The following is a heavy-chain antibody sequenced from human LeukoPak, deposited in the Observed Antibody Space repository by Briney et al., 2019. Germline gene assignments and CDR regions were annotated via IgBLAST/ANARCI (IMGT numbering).Heavy chain of an antibody. CDR1: GFTFSSYS. CDR3: ARGSSSYDC. J-gene: IGHJ4*02. D-gene: IGHD6-13*01. CDR2: ISSDSIYI. Sequence: GGALRLSCAASGFTFSSYSMNWVRQAPGKGLEWVSSISSDSIYIYYADSVKGRFTSSRDNAKNSLYLQMNSLRAEDTAVYYCARGSSSYDCWGQGTLLTVSS. V-gene: IGHV3-21*01.